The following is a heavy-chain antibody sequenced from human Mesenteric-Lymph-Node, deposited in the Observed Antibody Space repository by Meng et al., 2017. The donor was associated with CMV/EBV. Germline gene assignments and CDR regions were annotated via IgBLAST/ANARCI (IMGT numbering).Heavy chain of an antibody. Sequence: GESLKISCAASGFTFSSYEMNWVRQAPGKGLEWVSYISSSGSTIYYADSVKGRFTISRDNAKNSLYLQMSSLRAEDTAVYHCARDFNPRGGYYLDYWGQGTLVTVSS. V-gene: IGHV3-48*03. J-gene: IGHJ4*02. CDR1: GFTFSSYE. CDR2: ISSSGSTI. D-gene: IGHD3-22*01. CDR3: ARDFNPRGGYYLDY.